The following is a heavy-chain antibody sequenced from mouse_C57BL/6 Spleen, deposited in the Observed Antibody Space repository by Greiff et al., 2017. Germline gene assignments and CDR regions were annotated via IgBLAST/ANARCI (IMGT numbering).Heavy chain of an antibody. CDR1: GFTFSSYG. CDR3: ARRGTTVVGPFAY. Sequence: EVMLVESGGDLVKPGGSLKLSCAASGFTFSSYGMSWVRQTPDKRLEWVATISSGGSYTYYPDSVKGRFTISRDNAKNTLYLQMSSLKSEDTAMXYCARRGTTVVGPFAYWGQGTLVTVSA. J-gene: IGHJ3*01. V-gene: IGHV5-6*02. CDR2: ISSGGSYT. D-gene: IGHD1-1*01.